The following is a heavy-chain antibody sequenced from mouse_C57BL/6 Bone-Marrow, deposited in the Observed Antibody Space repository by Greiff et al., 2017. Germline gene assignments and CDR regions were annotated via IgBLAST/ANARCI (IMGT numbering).Heavy chain of an antibody. Sequence: EVQGVESGGGLVKPGGSLKLSCAASGFTFSSYTMSWVRQTPEKRLQWVAAISGGGGNTYYPDSVKGRFTISRDNDKNILYLQMSMLRSEDTALYFCSRQVTTVLATKYFDVWGTGTTVTVSS. V-gene: IGHV5-9*01. CDR1: GFTFSSYT. CDR3: SRQVTTVLATKYFDV. D-gene: IGHD1-1*01. J-gene: IGHJ1*03. CDR2: ISGGGGNT.